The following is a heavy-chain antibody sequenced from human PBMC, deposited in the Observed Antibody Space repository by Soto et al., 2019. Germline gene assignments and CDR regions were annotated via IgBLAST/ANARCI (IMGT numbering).Heavy chain of an antibody. Sequence: SETLSLTCSVSGFAISRGYYWSWVRQPPGKGLEWIGSIYPSVSSYHNPSLATRLRLSIDTSKNQFTLNLTSVTAADTALYFCAREKVGTTFFDNWGQGIQVTSPQ. CDR1: GFAISRGYY. D-gene: IGHD1-1*01. CDR2: IYPSVSS. J-gene: IGHJ4*02. CDR3: AREKVGTTFFDN. V-gene: IGHV4-38-2*02.